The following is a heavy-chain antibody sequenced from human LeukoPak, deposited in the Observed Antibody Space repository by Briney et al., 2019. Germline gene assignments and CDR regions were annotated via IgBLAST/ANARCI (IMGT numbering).Heavy chain of an antibody. CDR2: MNPNSGNT. CDR3: ARGGYDFWSGYFQG. J-gene: IGHJ4*02. CDR1: GYTFTSYG. Sequence: GASVKVSCKASGYTFTSYGISWVRQATGQGLEWMGWMNPNSGNTGYAQKFQGRVTMTRNTSISTAYMELSSLRSEDTAVYYCARGGYDFWSGYFQGWGQGTLVTVSS. D-gene: IGHD3-3*01. V-gene: IGHV1-8*02.